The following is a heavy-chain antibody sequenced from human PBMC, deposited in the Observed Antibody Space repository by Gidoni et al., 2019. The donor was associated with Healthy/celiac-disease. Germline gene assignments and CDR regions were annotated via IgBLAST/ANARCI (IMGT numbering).Heavy chain of an antibody. CDR2: IKSKTDGGTT. CDR1: GFTFSKAW. J-gene: IGHJ4*02. CDR3: TTGVGYCSGGSCYRVGDFDY. V-gene: IGHV3-15*01. D-gene: IGHD2-15*01. Sequence: EVQLVESGGGLVKPGGSLRLSCAASGFTFSKAWMSWVRQAPGKGLEWVGRIKSKTDGGTTDYAAPVKGRFTISRDDSKNTLYLQMNSLKTEDTAVYYCTTGVGYCSGGSCYRVGDFDYWGQGTLVTVSS.